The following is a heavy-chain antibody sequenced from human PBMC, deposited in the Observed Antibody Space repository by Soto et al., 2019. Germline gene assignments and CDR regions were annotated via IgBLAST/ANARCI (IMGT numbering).Heavy chain of an antibody. D-gene: IGHD2-21*02. CDR2: INHSGTI. J-gene: IGHJ6*02. V-gene: IGHV4-34*02. Sequence: QVQMQQWGAGLLKPSETLSLTCAVSGGSVSGFYWTWIRQPPGEGLEWIGEINHSGTINFNPSLRSRLTISPDSSKKHFSLKLTSLTAAGAAVYYCARADRSLVTSYGLDVWGQGTTVTVSS. CDR1: GGSVSGFY. CDR3: ARADRSLVTSYGLDV.